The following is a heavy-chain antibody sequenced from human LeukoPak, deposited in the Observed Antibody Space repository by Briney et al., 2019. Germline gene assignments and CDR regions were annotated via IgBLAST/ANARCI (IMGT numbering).Heavy chain of an antibody. Sequence: SETLSLTCTVSGGSISSSRYYWGWIRQPPGKGLEWIGSIYYSGSTFYNPSLKSRVTISVDTSKNQFSLKLSSVTAADTAVYYCARHGGYYDSSGYWGQGTLVTVSS. CDR2: IYYSGST. J-gene: IGHJ4*02. D-gene: IGHD3-22*01. V-gene: IGHV4-39*07. CDR3: ARHGGYYDSSGY. CDR1: GGSISSSRYY.